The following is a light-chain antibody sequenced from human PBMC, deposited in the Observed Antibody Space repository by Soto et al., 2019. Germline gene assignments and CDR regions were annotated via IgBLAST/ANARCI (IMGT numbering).Light chain of an antibody. Sequence: QSVLTQPPSASGTPGQRVTISCSGSSSNIGSNTVNWYQQLPGTAPKLLIYNNNQRPSGVPDRFSGSKSGTSVSLAISGLQSEDEADYYCAAWDDSLNGPVFGGGTKVTVL. V-gene: IGLV1-44*01. CDR2: NNN. CDR1: SSNIGSNT. J-gene: IGLJ2*01. CDR3: AAWDDSLNGPV.